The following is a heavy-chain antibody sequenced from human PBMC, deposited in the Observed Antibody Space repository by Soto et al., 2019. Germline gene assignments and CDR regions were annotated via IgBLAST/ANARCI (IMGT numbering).Heavy chain of an antibody. CDR2: IIPIFGTA. CDR3: ARDLSPYDFWSGYLYGMDV. Sequence: QVQLVQSGAEVKKPGSSVKVSCKASGGTFSSYAISWVRQAPGQGLEWMGGIIPIFGTANYAQKFQGRVTITADKSTSTAYRELSSLRSEDTAVYYCARDLSPYDFWSGYLYGMDVGGQGTTVTVSS. V-gene: IGHV1-69*06. D-gene: IGHD3-3*01. CDR1: GGTFSSYA. J-gene: IGHJ6*02.